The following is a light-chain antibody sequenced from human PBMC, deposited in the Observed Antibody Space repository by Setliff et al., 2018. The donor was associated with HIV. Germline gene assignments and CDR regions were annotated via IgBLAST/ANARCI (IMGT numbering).Light chain of an antibody. CDR1: SSNIGSNT. CDR3: AAWEDSLSGWV. CDR2: SNN. J-gene: IGLJ3*02. V-gene: IGLV1-44*01. Sequence: QSVLTQPPSASGTPGQRVTISCSGSSSNIGSNTVNWYQQLPGTAPKLLLYSNNHRPSGVPDRFSGSKSGTSASLAISGLQSEDEADYFCAAWEDSLSGWVSGGGTKVTVL.